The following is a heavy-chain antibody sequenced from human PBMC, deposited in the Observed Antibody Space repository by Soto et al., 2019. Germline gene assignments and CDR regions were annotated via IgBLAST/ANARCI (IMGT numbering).Heavy chain of an antibody. D-gene: IGHD4-4*01. Sequence: GASVKVSCKASGYTFTSYAMHWVRQAPGQRLEWMGWINAGNGNTKYSQKFQGRVTITRDTSASTAYMELSGPRSEDTAVYYCARDGAVTTWRDYYYYYYMDVWGKGTTLTVSS. V-gene: IGHV1-3*01. J-gene: IGHJ6*03. CDR1: GYTFTSYA. CDR3: ARDGAVTTWRDYYYYYYMDV. CDR2: INAGNGNT.